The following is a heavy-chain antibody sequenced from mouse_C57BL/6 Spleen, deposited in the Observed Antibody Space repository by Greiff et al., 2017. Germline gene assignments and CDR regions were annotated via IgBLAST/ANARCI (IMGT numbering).Heavy chain of an antibody. CDR2: IRSKSNNYAT. J-gene: IGHJ4*01. CDR3: VRHDCYYAMDY. D-gene: IGHD2-4*01. V-gene: IGHV10-1*01. CDR1: GFSFNTYA. Sequence: EVQLVESGGGLVQPKGSLKLSCAASGFSFNTYAMNWVRQAPGKGLEWVARIRSKSNNYATYYADSVKARFTISRDDSESMLYLQMNNLKTEVRAMYYCVRHDCYYAMDYWGQGTSVTVSS.